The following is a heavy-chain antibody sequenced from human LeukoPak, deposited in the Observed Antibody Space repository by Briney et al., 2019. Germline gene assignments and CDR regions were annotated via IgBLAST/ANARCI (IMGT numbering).Heavy chain of an antibody. CDR3: ARGVVGGDFDY. V-gene: IGHV1-69*01. J-gene: IGHJ4*02. Sequence: SVKVSFKASGFTYSSYAIIWVRQAPGQGLEWMGGIIPIFGTANYAQKFQGRVTITADESTSTAYMELSSLRSEDTAVYYCARGVVGGDFDYWGQGTLVTVSS. CDR2: IIPIFGTA. CDR1: GFTYSSYA. D-gene: IGHD1-26*01.